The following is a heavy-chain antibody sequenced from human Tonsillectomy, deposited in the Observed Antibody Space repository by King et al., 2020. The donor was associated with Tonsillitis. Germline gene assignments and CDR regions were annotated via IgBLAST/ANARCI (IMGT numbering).Heavy chain of an antibody. V-gene: IGHV4-59*12. CDR1: SGSISSYY. CDR2: IYYIGST. J-gene: IGHJ3*02. CDR3: AKEEYVAFDI. D-gene: IGHD2/OR15-2a*01. Sequence: QLQESGPGLVKPSETLSLTCSVSSGSISSYYWSWIRQPPGKGLEWIGYIYYIGSTNYNPSLKSRVTISIDTSKNQFSLRLSPVTAPDTAVYYCAKEEYVAFDIWGQGTMLTLSS.